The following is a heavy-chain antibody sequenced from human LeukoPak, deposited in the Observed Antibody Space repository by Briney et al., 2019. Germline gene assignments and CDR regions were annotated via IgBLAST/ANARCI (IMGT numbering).Heavy chain of an antibody. V-gene: IGHV3-23*01. CDR2: ISGSGGDT. Sequence: PGGSLRLSCAASGFTFSNYATSWVRQAPGKGLEWVSGISGSGGDTYYADSVKGRFTISRDYSKNTLYLQMNSLRAEDTAVYYCAKDRSCTNNICHGDFDYWGQGTLVTVSS. CDR3: AKDRSCTNNICHGDFDY. J-gene: IGHJ4*02. D-gene: IGHD2-8*01. CDR1: GFTFSNYA.